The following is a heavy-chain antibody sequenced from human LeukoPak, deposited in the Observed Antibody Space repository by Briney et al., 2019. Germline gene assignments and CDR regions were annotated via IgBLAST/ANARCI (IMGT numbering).Heavy chain of an antibody. J-gene: IGHJ4*02. CDR2: IYYSGST. CDR3: ARDRAVAGTWIWDY. Sequence: PSETLSLTCTVSGGSISSYYWSWIRQPPGKGLEWIGYIYYSGSTNYNPSLKSRVTISVDTSKNQFSLKLSSVTAADTAVYCCARDRAVAGTWIWDYWGQGTLVTVSS. V-gene: IGHV4-59*01. CDR1: GGSISSYY. D-gene: IGHD6-19*01.